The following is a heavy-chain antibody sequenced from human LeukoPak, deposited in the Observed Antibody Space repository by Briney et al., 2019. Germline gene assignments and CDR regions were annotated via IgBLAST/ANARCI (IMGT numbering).Heavy chain of an antibody. D-gene: IGHD3-3*01. CDR2: ISGSGGST. Sequence: GGSLRLSCAASGFTFSSYAMSWVRQAPGKGLEWVSAISGSGGSTYYADSVKGRFTISRDNSKNMLYLQMNSLRAEDTAVYYCATVFGVVPFDYWGQGTLVTVSS. CDR1: GFTFSSYA. J-gene: IGHJ4*02. CDR3: ATVFGVVPFDY. V-gene: IGHV3-23*01.